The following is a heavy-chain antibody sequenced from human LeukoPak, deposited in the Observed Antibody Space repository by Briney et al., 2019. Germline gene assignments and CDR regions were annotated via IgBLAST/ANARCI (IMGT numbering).Heavy chain of an antibody. Sequence: PSETLSLTCTVSGGSISSGDYYWSWIRQPAGKGLEWIGRIYTSGSTNYNPSLKSRVTMSVDTSKNQFSLKLSSVTAADTAVYYCARGRHGVTGTFDYWGQGTLVTVSS. CDR3: ARGRHGVTGTFDY. V-gene: IGHV4-61*02. J-gene: IGHJ4*02. D-gene: IGHD2-21*02. CDR1: GGSISSGDYY. CDR2: IYTSGST.